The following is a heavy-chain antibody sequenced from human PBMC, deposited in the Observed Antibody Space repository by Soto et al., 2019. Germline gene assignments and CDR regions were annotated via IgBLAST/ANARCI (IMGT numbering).Heavy chain of an antibody. D-gene: IGHD3-16*01. V-gene: IGHV4-59*01. Sequence: QVQLQESGPGLVKPLETVSLTCTVSGGSLIDDYWNWIRQPPGKGLEWIGYVYYSGSTNYNPSLKSRVTISLDTSKKQFSLKLISVTAADTAVYYCAIGNDYKSSTFDIWGHGTMVSVSS. CDR1: GGSLIDDY. CDR3: AIGNDYKSSTFDI. CDR2: VYYSGST. J-gene: IGHJ3*02.